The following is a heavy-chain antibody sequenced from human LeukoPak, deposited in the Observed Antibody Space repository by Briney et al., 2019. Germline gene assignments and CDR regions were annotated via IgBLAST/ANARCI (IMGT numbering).Heavy chain of an antibody. J-gene: IGHJ4*02. CDR3: AKDSSPSYSSSWYSELFDY. V-gene: IGHV3-30*18. D-gene: IGHD6-13*01. CDR1: GFTFSSYG. CDR2: ISYDGSNR. Sequence: PGRSLRLSCAASGFTFSSYGMHWVRQAPGKGLEWVAVISYDGSNRYYADSVKGRFTISRDNSKNTLYLQMNSLRAEDTAVYYCAKDSSPSYSSSWYSELFDYWGQGTLVTVSS.